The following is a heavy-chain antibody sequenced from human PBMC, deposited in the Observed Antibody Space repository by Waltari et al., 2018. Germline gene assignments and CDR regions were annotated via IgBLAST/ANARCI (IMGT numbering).Heavy chain of an antibody. D-gene: IGHD3-3*01. J-gene: IGHJ4*02. CDR1: GGSISSGGYS. CDR2: IYHSGST. Sequence: QLQLQESGSGLVKPSQTLSLTCAVSGGSISSGGYSWSWIRQPPGKGLEWIGYIYHSGSTYYNPALKSRVTISVDRSKNQFSLKLSSVTAADTAVYYCARERRFTIFGVVIAGGVFDYWGQGTLVTVSS. CDR3: ARERRFTIFGVVIAGGVFDY. V-gene: IGHV4-30-2*01.